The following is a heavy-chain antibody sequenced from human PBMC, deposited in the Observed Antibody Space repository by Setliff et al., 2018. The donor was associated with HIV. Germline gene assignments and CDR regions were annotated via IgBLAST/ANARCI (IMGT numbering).Heavy chain of an antibody. J-gene: IGHJ3*02. CDR1: GYSFTNHY. CDR3: AGAGEWQRNALDI. CDR2: INPTGGST. Sequence: ASVKVSCKPSGYSFTNHYMHWVRQAPGQGLEWMGVINPTGGSTRNTQKFQGRVAMTRDTSTSTVYMELSSLRSEDTAVYYCAGAGEWQRNALDIWGQGTMVTVSS. V-gene: IGHV1-46*01. D-gene: IGHD3-10*01.